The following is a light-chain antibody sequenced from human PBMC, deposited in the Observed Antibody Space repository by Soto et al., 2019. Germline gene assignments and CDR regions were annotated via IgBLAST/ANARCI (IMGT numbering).Light chain of an antibody. CDR3: QQYNNWPPWT. Sequence: EIVMTQSPATLSVSPGERATLSCRASQSVGSNLAWYQQKPGQAPRRLIYVASTSATGIPARFSGSGSGTEFTLTISSLQSEDFAVYYCQQYNNWPPWTFGQGTKVEIK. CDR1: QSVGSN. J-gene: IGKJ1*01. CDR2: VAS. V-gene: IGKV3-15*01.